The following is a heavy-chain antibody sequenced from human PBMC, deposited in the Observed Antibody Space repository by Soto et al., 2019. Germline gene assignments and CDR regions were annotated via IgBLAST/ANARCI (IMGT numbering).Heavy chain of an antibody. CDR2: LSAYNGNT. Sequence: QVQLVQSGAEVKKPGASVKVSCKASGYTFTSYGISWVRQAPGQGLEWMGWLSAYNGNTNYAQKLQGRVTMTTDTYTSTAYMELRSLRSDDTAVYYCARDQPGDIVLVPAAISYGMDVWGQGTTVTVSS. D-gene: IGHD2-2*02. CDR1: GYTFTSYG. J-gene: IGHJ6*02. CDR3: ARDQPGDIVLVPAAISYGMDV. V-gene: IGHV1-18*01.